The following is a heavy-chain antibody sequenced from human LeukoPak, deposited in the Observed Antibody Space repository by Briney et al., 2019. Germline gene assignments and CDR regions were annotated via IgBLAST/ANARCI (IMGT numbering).Heavy chain of an antibody. CDR3: ARVLTTVNRPYFDY. V-gene: IGHV4-31*03. Sequence: SETLSLTCTVSGGSISSGGYYWSWIRQHPGKGLEWIGYIYYSGSTYYNPSLKSRVTISVDTSKNQFSLKLSSVTAADTAVYYCARVLTTVNRPYFDYWGQGTLVTVSS. CDR1: GGSISSGGYY. CDR2: IYYSGST. D-gene: IGHD4-11*01. J-gene: IGHJ4*02.